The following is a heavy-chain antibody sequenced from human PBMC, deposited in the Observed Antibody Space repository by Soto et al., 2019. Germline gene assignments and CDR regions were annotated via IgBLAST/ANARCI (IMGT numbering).Heavy chain of an antibody. J-gene: IGHJ4*02. CDR2: ISWSSDDI. CDR1: GFTFDDYA. Sequence: SLRLSGAASGFTFDDYAMHWVRQAPGKGLEWVSSISWSSDDIGYADSVEGRFAISRDIARNSLYLQMNSLRAEDTALYYCAKDSGMAGYYFDFWSQGA. D-gene: IGHD6-19*01. V-gene: IGHV3-9*01. CDR3: AKDSGMAGYYFDF.